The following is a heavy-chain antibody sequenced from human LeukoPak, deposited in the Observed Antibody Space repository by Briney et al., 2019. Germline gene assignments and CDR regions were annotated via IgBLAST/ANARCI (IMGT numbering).Heavy chain of an antibody. CDR1: GFNFNSYS. CDR3: AKVAKYYYGSETYYFFEH. CDR2: ISNSLSSYK. J-gene: IGHJ4*02. V-gene: IGHV3-21*01. D-gene: IGHD3-10*01. Sequence: GGSLRLSCATSGFNFNSYSMNWVRQAPGKGLEWVSSISNSLSSYKYYAESVEGRFTISRDNAKNSLYLQMNSLRVEDTAVYYCAKVAKYYYGSETYYFFEHWGQGTPVTASS.